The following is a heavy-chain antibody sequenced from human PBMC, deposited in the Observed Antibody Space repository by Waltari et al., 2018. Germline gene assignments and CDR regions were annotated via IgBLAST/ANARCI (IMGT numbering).Heavy chain of an antibody. CDR1: GFTFSSYG. D-gene: IGHD6-13*01. CDR3: AGELVQGAFDI. Sequence: QVQLVESGGGVVQPGRSLRLSCAASGFTFSSYGMHWVRQAPGKGLEWVAVIWYDGSNKYYADSVKGRFTISRDNSKNTLYLQMNSLRAEDTSVYYCAGELVQGAFDIWGQGTMVTVSS. V-gene: IGHV3-33*01. CDR2: IWYDGSNK. J-gene: IGHJ3*02.